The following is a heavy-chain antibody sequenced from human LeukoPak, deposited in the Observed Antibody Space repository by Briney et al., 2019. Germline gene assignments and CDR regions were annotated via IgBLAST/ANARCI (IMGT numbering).Heavy chain of an antibody. CDR2: ISSSSSYI. V-gene: IGHV3-21*01. J-gene: IGHJ4*02. Sequence: GGSLRLSCAASGFTFSSYSMNWVRQAPGKGLEWVSSISSSSSYIYYADSVKGRFTISRDNVKNSLYLQMNSLRAEDTAVYYCARDRLPRGYSGYDTDYWGQGTLVTVSS. CDR1: GFTFSSYS. CDR3: ARDRLPRGYSGYDTDY. D-gene: IGHD5-12*01.